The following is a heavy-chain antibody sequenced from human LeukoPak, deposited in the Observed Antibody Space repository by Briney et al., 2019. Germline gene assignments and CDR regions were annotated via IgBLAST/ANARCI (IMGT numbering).Heavy chain of an antibody. J-gene: IGHJ3*02. Sequence: PGGSLRLSCAASGFTVSINYMNWVRQAPGKGLEWVSVIYSDGSTYYADSVKGRFTISRDNSKNTLCLQMSSLRAEDTAVYYCARVYCSGGSCYYYAFDIWGQGTMVTVSS. D-gene: IGHD2-15*01. CDR2: IYSDGST. CDR1: GFTVSINY. V-gene: IGHV3-53*01. CDR3: ARVYCSGGSCYYYAFDI.